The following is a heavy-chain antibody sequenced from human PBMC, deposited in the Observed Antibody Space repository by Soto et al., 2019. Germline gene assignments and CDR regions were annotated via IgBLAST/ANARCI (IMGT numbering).Heavy chain of an antibody. D-gene: IGHD4-4*01. Sequence: SETLSLTCTVSGDSISSFYWSWVRQPPGKGLEWIGYIYYSGSTSYNPSLESRVTISVDTSENQFSLKLSSVTAADTAVYYCARLGRMTAITVSYYFDYWGQGTLVTVSS. CDR1: GDSISSFY. J-gene: IGHJ4*02. V-gene: IGHV4-59*01. CDR2: IYYSGST. CDR3: ARLGRMTAITVSYYFDY.